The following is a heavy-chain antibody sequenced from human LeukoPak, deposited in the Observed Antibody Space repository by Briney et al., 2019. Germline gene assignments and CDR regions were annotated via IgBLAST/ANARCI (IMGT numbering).Heavy chain of an antibody. D-gene: IGHD6-13*01. Sequence: SETLSLTCTVSGGSISSYYWSWIRQPPGKGLEWIGYIYYSGSTNYNPSLKSRVTISVDTSKNQFSLKLSSVTAADTAVYYCARLSIEGSSSWPNFDYWGQGTLVTVSS. CDR1: GGSISSYY. CDR2: IYYSGST. CDR3: ARLSIEGSSSWPNFDY. V-gene: IGHV4-59*08. J-gene: IGHJ4*02.